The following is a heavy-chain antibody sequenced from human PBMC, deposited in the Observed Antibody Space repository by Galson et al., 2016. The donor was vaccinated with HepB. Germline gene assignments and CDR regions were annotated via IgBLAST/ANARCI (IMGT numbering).Heavy chain of an antibody. D-gene: IGHD4-23*01. J-gene: IGHJ4*02. CDR3: ARDHYYGGHVGY. Sequence: SLRLSCAASGFTFTTYTMNWVRQAPGKGLEWVSSISSSSSYIYYADSVKGRFSISRHNAKSSLYLQMNSLRAEDTAVYYCARDHYYGGHVGYWGQGTLVTVSS. CDR1: GFTFTTYT. CDR2: ISSSSSYI. V-gene: IGHV3-21*01.